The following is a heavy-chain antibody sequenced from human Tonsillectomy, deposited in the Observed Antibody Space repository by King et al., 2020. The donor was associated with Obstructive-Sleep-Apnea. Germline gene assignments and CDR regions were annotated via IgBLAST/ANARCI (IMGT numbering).Heavy chain of an antibody. D-gene: IGHD6-13*01. Sequence: VQLQQWGAGLLKPSETLSLTCAVYGGSFSGYYWSWIRQPPGKGLEWIGEINHSGSTNYNPSLKSRFTISVDTSKNQFSLKLSSVTAADTAVYYCARGIAAAGEGGYYFDYWGQGTLVTVSS. J-gene: IGHJ4*02. CDR2: INHSGST. CDR3: ARGIAAAGEGGYYFDY. V-gene: IGHV4-34*01. CDR1: GGSFSGYY.